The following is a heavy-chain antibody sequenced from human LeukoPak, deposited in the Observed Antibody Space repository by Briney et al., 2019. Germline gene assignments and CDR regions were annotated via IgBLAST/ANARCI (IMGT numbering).Heavy chain of an antibody. CDR3: AKSNSYGLIDI. J-gene: IGHJ3*02. CDR2: IYYSGST. Sequence: SETLSLTCTVSGGSISSSSYYWGWIRQPPGKGLEWIGSIYYSGSTYYSPSLKSRVTISLDTSRNQFSLKLNSVTAADTAVYYCAKSNSYGLIDIWGQGTMVTVSS. D-gene: IGHD3-16*01. V-gene: IGHV4-39*07. CDR1: GGSISSSSYY.